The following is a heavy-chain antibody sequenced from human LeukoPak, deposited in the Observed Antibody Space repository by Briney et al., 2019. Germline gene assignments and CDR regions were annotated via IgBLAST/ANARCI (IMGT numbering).Heavy chain of an antibody. Sequence: GGSLRLSCAVSGFTFSSYEMNWVRQAPGKGLEWVSYISSSGFNIYYADSVKGRFTISRDNAKNSLYLQMNSLRAEDTAVYYCAGQSRLGYCSGGSCYSQPFDPWGQGTLVTVSS. CDR3: AGQSRLGYCSGGSCYSQPFDP. CDR1: GFTFSSYE. V-gene: IGHV3-48*03. CDR2: ISSSGFNI. J-gene: IGHJ5*02. D-gene: IGHD2-15*01.